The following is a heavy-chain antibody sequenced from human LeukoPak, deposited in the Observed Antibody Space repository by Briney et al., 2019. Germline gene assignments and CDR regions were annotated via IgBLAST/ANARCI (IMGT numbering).Heavy chain of an antibody. CDR1: GYTLTELS. CDR2: FDPEDGET. D-gene: IGHD5-18*01. V-gene: IGHV1-24*01. CDR3: ATGYSYGRYFDY. J-gene: IGHJ4*02. Sequence: GASVTVSCTVSGYTLTELSMHWVRQAPGKGLEWMGGFDPEDGETIYAQKFQGRVTMTEDTSTDTAYMELSSLRSEDTAVYYCATGYSYGRYFDYWGQGTLVTVSS.